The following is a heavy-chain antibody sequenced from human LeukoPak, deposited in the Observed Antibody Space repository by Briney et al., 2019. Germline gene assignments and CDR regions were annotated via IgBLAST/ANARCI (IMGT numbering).Heavy chain of an antibody. J-gene: IGHJ4*02. CDR1: GGSISSGSYY. CDR3: ARVGDYGDRALDY. V-gene: IGHV4-61*02. CDR2: IYTSGST. Sequence: PSETLSLTCTVSGGSISSGSYYWSWIRQPAGKGLEWIGRIYTSGSTNYNPSLKSRVTISVDTSKNQFSLKLSSVTAADTAVYYCARVGDYGDRALDYWGQGTLVTVSS. D-gene: IGHD4-17*01.